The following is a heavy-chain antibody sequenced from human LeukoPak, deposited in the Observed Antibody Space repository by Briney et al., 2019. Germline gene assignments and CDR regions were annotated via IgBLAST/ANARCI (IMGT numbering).Heavy chain of an antibody. D-gene: IGHD2/OR15-2a*01. V-gene: IGHV4-34*01. CDR2: INHSGTT. J-gene: IGHJ6*04. CDR3: ARGLRLPSRSTPAVPHV. CDR1: GGSFSDYY. Sequence: TTSETLSLTCAVYGGSFSDYYWNWIRQPPGKGLEWIGEINHSGTTNYNPSLKSRVTISVDTSKNQFSLRLSSVTAADTAVYYCARGLRLPSRSTPAVPHVSGKGTTVTVSA.